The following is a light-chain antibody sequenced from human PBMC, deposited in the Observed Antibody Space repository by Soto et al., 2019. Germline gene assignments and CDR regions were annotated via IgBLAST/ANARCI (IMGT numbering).Light chain of an antibody. Sequence: QSVLTQPPLASGTPGQRVTISCSGSSSNIGSYTVNWYQQLPGTAPKLLIYSNNQRPSGVPDRFSGSKSGTSASLAISGLQSEDEADYYCAAWDDSLIGPVFGGGTKLTVL. CDR1: SSNIGSYT. CDR2: SNN. J-gene: IGLJ3*02. V-gene: IGLV1-44*01. CDR3: AAWDDSLIGPV.